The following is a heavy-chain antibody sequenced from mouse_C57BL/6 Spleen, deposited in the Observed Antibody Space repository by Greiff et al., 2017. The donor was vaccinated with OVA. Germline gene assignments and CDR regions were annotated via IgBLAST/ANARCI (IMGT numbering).Heavy chain of an antibody. CDR3: ARGDTTVVATDY. V-gene: IGHV1-69*01. Sequence: VQLQQPGAELVMPGASVKLSCKASGYTFTSYWMPWVKQRPGQGLEWIGEIDPSDSYTNYNQKFKGKSTLTVDKSSSTAYMQLSSLTSEDSAVYYCARGDTTVVATDYWGQGTTLTVSS. J-gene: IGHJ2*01. CDR2: IDPSDSYT. D-gene: IGHD1-1*01. CDR1: GYTFTSYW.